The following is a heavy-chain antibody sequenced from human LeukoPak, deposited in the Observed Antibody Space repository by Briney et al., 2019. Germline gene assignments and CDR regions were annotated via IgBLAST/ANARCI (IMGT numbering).Heavy chain of an antibody. Sequence: SETLSLTCTVSGGSISTYYWSWIRQPLGKGLEWIGYIHYSGRTNYNPSLKSRVTISVDTSKNQFSLKLSSVTAADTAVYYCARGLAGTWIQLWYFDYWGQGTLVTVSS. J-gene: IGHJ4*02. CDR2: IHYSGRT. CDR3: ARGLAGTWIQLWYFDY. D-gene: IGHD5-18*01. CDR1: GGSISTYY. V-gene: IGHV4-59*01.